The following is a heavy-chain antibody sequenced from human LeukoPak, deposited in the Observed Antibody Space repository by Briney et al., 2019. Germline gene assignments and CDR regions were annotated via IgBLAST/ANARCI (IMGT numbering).Heavy chain of an antibody. J-gene: IGHJ4*02. CDR3: ARSDYDFWSGVDY. V-gene: IGHV1-2*02. D-gene: IGHD3-3*01. CDR1: GYTFTGYY. Sequence: GASVKVSCKASGYTFTGYYMHWVGQTPGQGLEWMGWINPNSGGTNYAQKFQGRVTMTRDTSISTAYMELSRLRSDDTAVYYCARSDYDFWSGVDYWGQGTLVTVSS. CDR2: INPNSGGT.